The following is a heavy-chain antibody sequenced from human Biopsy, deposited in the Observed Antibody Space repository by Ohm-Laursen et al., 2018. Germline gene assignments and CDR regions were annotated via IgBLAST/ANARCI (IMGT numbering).Heavy chain of an antibody. J-gene: IGHJ2*01. Sequence: ASVKVSCKPSGYTFTAFSVHWLRQAPGQGLEWMGWINPKSGDTEYPQNFQGRVSMTRDTSISTAYMDLSRLRSDDTAVYYCARGRRHCSGTCSRWYFDLWGRGTLVTVSS. CDR2: INPKSGDT. CDR3: ARGRRHCSGTCSRWYFDL. V-gene: IGHV1-2*02. CDR1: GYTFTAFS. D-gene: IGHD2-2*01.